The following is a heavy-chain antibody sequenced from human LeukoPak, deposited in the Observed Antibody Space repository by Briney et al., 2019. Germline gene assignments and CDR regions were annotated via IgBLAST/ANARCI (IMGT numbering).Heavy chain of an antibody. Sequence: PGGSLRLSCAASGFTFSNYWMSWVRQAPGKGLEWVANIKQDGSEKYYVDSVKGRFTISRDNAKNSLYLQMNSLRAEDTAVYYCARNAGYSSSWYFYYYYYYVDVWGKGTTVTISS. J-gene: IGHJ6*03. CDR3: ARNAGYSSSWYFYYYYYYVDV. V-gene: IGHV3-7*01. CDR2: IKQDGSEK. D-gene: IGHD6-13*01. CDR1: GFTFSNYW.